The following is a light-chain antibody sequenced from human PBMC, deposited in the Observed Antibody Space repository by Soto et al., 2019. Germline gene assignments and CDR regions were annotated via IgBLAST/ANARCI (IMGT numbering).Light chain of an antibody. CDR1: QSINTRY. CDR2: ATS. CDR3: QQYDDSARYK. V-gene: IGKV3-20*01. J-gene: IGKJ2*01. Sequence: ESVLTQSPGTLSLSPGERATLSCRASQSINTRYSAWYQQKPGQPPRLLIYATSSRAPGIPDRFSGSGSGTDFALTSSRLEREEFAVYYCQQYDDSARYKVGQGTNLDIK.